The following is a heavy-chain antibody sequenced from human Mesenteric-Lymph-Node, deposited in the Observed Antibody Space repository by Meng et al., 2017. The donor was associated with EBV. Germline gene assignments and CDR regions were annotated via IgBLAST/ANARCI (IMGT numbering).Heavy chain of an antibody. D-gene: IGHD2-15*01. CDR2: INHSGSA. J-gene: IGHJ5*02. Sequence: LQRWGSGLLKPSETLSLTCEVSGGSFSNYYWSWIRQTPGKGLEWIGEINHSGSANYNPSLKSRVTISIDTSKNQFSLRLNSVTAADTAVYYCARGVQVAWRFDPWGQGTLVTVSS. CDR1: GGSFSNYY. CDR3: ARGVQVAWRFDP. V-gene: IGHV4-34*02.